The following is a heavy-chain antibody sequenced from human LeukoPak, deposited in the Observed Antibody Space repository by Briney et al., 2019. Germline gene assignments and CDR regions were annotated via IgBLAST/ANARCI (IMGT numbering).Heavy chain of an antibody. Sequence: SETLSLTCAVYGGSFSGYYWSWIRQPPGKGLEWIGEINHSGSTNYNPSLKSRVTMSVDTSKNQFSLKLSSVTAADTAVYYCASAGVTMVRGVIRDYWGQGTLVTVSS. CDR3: ASAGVTMVRGVIRDY. CDR1: GGSFSGYY. CDR2: INHSGST. D-gene: IGHD3-10*01. J-gene: IGHJ4*02. V-gene: IGHV4-34*01.